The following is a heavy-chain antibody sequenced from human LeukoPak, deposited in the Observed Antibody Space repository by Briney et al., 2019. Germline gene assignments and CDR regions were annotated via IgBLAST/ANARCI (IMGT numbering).Heavy chain of an antibody. V-gene: IGHV3-30*02. J-gene: IGHJ4*02. CDR1: GFTFSSYG. CDR3: AKDLLSGWYYFDY. Sequence: GGSLRLSCAASGFTFSSYGMHWVRQAPGKGLEWVAFIRCDGSNKYYADSVKGRFTISRDNSKNTLYLQMNSLRAEDTAVYYCAKDLLSGWYYFDYWGQGTLVTVSS. D-gene: IGHD6-19*01. CDR2: IRCDGSNK.